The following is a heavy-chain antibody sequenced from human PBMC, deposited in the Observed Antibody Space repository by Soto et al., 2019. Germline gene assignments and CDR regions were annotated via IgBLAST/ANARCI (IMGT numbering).Heavy chain of an antibody. CDR1: GGTFSSYA. V-gene: IGHV1-69*13. D-gene: IGHD4-4*01. Sequence: ASVKVSCKASGGTFSSYAISWVRQAPGQGLEWMGGIIPIFGTANYAQKFQGRVTITADESTSTAYMELSSLRSEDTAVYYCARGRYDYSIPYYFDYWGQGTLVTVSS. J-gene: IGHJ4*02. CDR2: IIPIFGTA. CDR3: ARGRYDYSIPYYFDY.